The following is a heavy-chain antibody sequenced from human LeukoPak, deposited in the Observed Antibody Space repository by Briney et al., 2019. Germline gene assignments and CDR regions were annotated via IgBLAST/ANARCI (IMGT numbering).Heavy chain of an antibody. CDR3: ARDWWFGDVLLGDHAFDI. CDR1: SGSIGSGSYY. CDR2: IYDSGST. D-gene: IGHD3-10*01. V-gene: IGHV4-61*01. Sequence: SETLSLTCTVSSGSIGSGSYYWSWIRQPPGKGLEWIGYIYDSGSTNYNPSLTSRVTISIDTARNQFSLKLNSVTAADTAVYFCARDWWFGDVLLGDHAFDIWGQGTMVTVSS. J-gene: IGHJ3*02.